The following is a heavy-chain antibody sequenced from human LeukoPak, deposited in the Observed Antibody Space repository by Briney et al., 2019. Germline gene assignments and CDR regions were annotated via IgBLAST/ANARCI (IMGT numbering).Heavy chain of an antibody. CDR2: INPDNGNT. Sequence: ASVKVSCKPSGYTFTTYGLSWVRQAPGQGHEWMGWINPDNGNTNYAQKFRGRVTMTTDASTSTVYMELRSLRSYDTAVYYCARDFGTGSYLEYWGQGTPITVSS. CDR3: ARDFGTGSYLEY. V-gene: IGHV1-18*01. CDR1: GYTFTTYG. D-gene: IGHD3-10*01. J-gene: IGHJ4*02.